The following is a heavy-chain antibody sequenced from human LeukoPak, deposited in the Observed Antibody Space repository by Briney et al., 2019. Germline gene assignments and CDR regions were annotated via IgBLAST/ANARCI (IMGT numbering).Heavy chain of an antibody. V-gene: IGHV4-59*12. CDR3: ARLAFGGTGLDY. Sequence: SETLSLTCTVSGGSITNYYWSWIRQPPGKGLEWIGYISYTGSTNYNPSLKCRVTISLDTSKNQFSLKLSSVTAADTAVYYCARLAFGGTGLDYWGQGTLVTVSS. D-gene: IGHD3-16*01. CDR2: ISYTGST. CDR1: GGSITNYY. J-gene: IGHJ4*02.